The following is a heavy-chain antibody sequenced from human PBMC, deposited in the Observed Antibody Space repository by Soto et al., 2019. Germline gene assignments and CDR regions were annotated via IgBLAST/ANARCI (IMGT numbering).Heavy chain of an antibody. D-gene: IGHD6-6*01. Sequence: LRLSCAASGFTFSDYYMSWIRQAPGKGLEWVSYISSSGSTIYYADSVKGRFTISRDNAKNSLYLQMNSLRAEDTAVYYCASTSSSSPYYYYGMDVWGQGTTVTVSS. J-gene: IGHJ6*02. CDR2: ISSSGSTI. CDR1: GFTFSDYY. CDR3: ASTSSSSPYYYYGMDV. V-gene: IGHV3-11*01.